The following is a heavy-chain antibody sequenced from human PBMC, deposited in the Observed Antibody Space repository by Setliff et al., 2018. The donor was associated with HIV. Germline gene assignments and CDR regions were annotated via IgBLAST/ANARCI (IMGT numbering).Heavy chain of an antibody. Sequence: SVKVPCKTSGGSFRTSVISWVRQAPGQGLEWVGGILPFLGMGDFAQKFQGRVTITADESTSIAYMELSSLRSDDTAIYYCGAGQHSYSYLGYYYSGVDVWGQGTTVTVSS. J-gene: IGHJ6*02. V-gene: IGHV1-69*10. CDR2: ILPFLGMG. CDR3: GAGQHSYSYLGYYYSGVDV. CDR1: GGSFRTSV. D-gene: IGHD3-10*01.